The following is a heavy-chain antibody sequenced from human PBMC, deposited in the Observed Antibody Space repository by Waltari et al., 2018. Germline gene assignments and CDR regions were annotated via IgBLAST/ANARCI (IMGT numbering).Heavy chain of an antibody. Sequence: QVQLVQSGAEVKKPGASVKVSCKASGYTFTGYYMHWVRQAPGQGLEWMGWINPKSGDTNYEQKFQGRVTMTRDTSINTAYMELSRLTSDDTAMYFCARASAVSGSRFASDVWGQGTMVTVSS. CDR2: INPKSGDT. V-gene: IGHV1-2*02. CDR1: GYTFTGYY. D-gene: IGHD6-19*01. CDR3: ARASAVSGSRFASDV. J-gene: IGHJ3*01.